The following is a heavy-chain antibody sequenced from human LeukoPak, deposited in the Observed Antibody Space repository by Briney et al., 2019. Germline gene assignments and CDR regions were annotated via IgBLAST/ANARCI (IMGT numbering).Heavy chain of an antibody. CDR1: GFTFEDYA. J-gene: IGHJ4*02. V-gene: IGHV3-9*01. D-gene: IGHD2-2*01. Sequence: GRSLRLSCAVSGFTFEDYAMHWVRQAPGKGLDWVAAISWNSGSINYADSVKGRFTISRDNAKNSLYLQMNSLRAEDTAFYYCVKERSRTGYFDYWGQGALVTVSS. CDR3: VKERSRTGYFDY. CDR2: ISWNSGSI.